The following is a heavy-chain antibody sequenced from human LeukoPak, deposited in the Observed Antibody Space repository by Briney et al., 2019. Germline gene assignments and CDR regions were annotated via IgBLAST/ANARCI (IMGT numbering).Heavy chain of an antibody. CDR3: ARRSYNSPFRY. J-gene: IGHJ4*02. CDR1: GGSISSGSYY. Sequence: SETLSLTCTVSGGSISSGSYYWSWIRQPAGKGLEWIGRIHTSGSTNYNPSLKSRVTISVDTSKNHFSLNLRSVTAADTAVYYCARRSYNSPFRYWGQGTPVTVSS. V-gene: IGHV4-61*02. D-gene: IGHD5-24*01. CDR2: IHTSGST.